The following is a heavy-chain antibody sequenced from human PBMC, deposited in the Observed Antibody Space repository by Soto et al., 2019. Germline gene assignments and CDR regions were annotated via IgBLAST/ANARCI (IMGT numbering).Heavy chain of an antibody. D-gene: IGHD3-9*01. CDR2: IDPSDSYT. Sequence: PGESLKISCKGSGYSFTSYWISWVRQMPGKGLEWMGRIDPSDSYTNYSPSFQGHVTISADKSISTAYLQWSSLKASDTAMYYCARHPSDHAILTGYFTCDYWRQVTLVTVSS. CDR3: ARHPSDHAILTGYFTCDY. CDR1: GYSFTSYW. J-gene: IGHJ4*02. V-gene: IGHV5-10-1*01.